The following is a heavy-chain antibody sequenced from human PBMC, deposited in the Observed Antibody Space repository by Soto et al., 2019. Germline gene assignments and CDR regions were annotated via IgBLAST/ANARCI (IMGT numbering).Heavy chain of an antibody. CDR1: GFTFRNVW. V-gene: IGHV3-15*07. CDR3: ATDPRHSCSVVY. Sequence: EVQLVESGGGLVKPGGSLRLSCAAPGFTFRNVWMNWVRQAPGKGLEWVGRIKSKTDGGTTDYTAPGKGRFIISRDDSKNTLYLQMNSLKTEDTAVYYCATDPRHSCSVVYWGQGTLVTVSS. CDR2: IKSKTDGGTT. D-gene: IGHD2-15*01. J-gene: IGHJ4*02.